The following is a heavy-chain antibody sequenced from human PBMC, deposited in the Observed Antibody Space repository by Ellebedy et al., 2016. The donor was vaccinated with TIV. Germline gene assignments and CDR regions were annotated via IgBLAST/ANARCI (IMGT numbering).Heavy chain of an antibody. CDR2: ISDGGDII. CDR3: AKELAVAGSYGMDV. D-gene: IGHD6-19*01. CDR1: GFTFSSYA. V-gene: IGHV3-23*01. J-gene: IGHJ6*02. Sequence: GESLKISCAASGFTFSSYAMSWVRQAPGKGLEWVSGISDGGDIIFYRDYVKGRFFMSRDNSKNTLYLQMNSLRAEDTAVYYCAKELAVAGSYGMDVWGQGTTVTVSS.